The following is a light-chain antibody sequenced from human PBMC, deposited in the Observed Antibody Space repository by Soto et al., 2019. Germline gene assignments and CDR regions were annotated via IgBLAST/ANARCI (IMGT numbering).Light chain of an antibody. CDR2: GAS. CDR3: QQANSFPLT. J-gene: IGKJ5*01. CDR1: QSVSSN. Sequence: EMHRSRSHGPLSLSVGDRATLSCRSRQSVSSNLAWYQQKPGQAPKLLIYGASTWATGVPSRFSGSGSGTDFTLTISSLQAEDFATYYCQQANSFPLTFCQGPRLDTK. V-gene: IGKV3-15*01.